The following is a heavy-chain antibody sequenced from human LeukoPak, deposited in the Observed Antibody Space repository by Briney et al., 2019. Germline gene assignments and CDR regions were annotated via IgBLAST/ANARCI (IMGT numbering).Heavy chain of an antibody. J-gene: IGHJ4*02. D-gene: IGHD2-2*01. Sequence: GGSLRLSCAASGFIFSSYGMHWVRQAPGKGLEWVAVISYDGSNKYYADSVKGRFTISRDNSKNTLYLQMNSLRAEDTAVYYRAKDRGIVVVPDANDYWGQGTLVTVSS. V-gene: IGHV3-30*18. CDR3: AKDRGIVVVPDANDY. CDR2: ISYDGSNK. CDR1: GFIFSSYG.